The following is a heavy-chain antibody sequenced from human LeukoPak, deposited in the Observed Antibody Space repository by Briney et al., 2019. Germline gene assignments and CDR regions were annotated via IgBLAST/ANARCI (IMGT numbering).Heavy chain of an antibody. D-gene: IGHD2-15*01. CDR2: IIPILGIA. Sequence: GSSVKVSCKASGGTFSSYAISWVRQAPGQGLEWMGRIIPILGIANYAQKFQGRVTITADKSASTAYMELSSLRPEDTAVYYCARGSKVCSGGSCYSVVSDWFDPWGQGTLVTVSS. CDR1: GGTFSSYA. CDR3: ARGSKVCSGGSCYSVVSDWFDP. V-gene: IGHV1-69*04. J-gene: IGHJ5*02.